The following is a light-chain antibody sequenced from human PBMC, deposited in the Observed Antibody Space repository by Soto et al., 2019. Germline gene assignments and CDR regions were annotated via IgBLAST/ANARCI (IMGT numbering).Light chain of an antibody. J-gene: IGKJ5*01. CDR2: AAS. CDR1: QSISSY. CDR3: QQSYSTPIT. Sequence: DIQMTQSPSSLSASVEDRVTITCRASQSISSYLNWYQQKPGKALKLLIYAASSLQSGVPSRFSGSGFGTDFTLTISSLQPEDFATYYCQQSYSTPITFGQGTRLEIK. V-gene: IGKV1-39*01.